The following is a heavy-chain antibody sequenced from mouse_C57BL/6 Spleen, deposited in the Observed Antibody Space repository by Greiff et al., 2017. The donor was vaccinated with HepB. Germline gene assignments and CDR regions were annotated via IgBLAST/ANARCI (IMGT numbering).Heavy chain of an antibody. D-gene: IGHD1-1*01. V-gene: IGHV1-7*01. J-gene: IGHJ4*01. CDR3: ARSEFSRFTTGVNGIDY. CDR1: GYTFTSYW. CDR2: INPSSGYT. Sequence: VQLQQSGAELAKPGASVKLFCKASGYTFTSYWMHWVKQRPGQGLEWIGYINPSSGYTKYNQKFKDKATLTADKSSSTAYMQLSSLTYEDSAVYYSARSEFSRFTTGVNGIDYWGQGTSVTVSS.